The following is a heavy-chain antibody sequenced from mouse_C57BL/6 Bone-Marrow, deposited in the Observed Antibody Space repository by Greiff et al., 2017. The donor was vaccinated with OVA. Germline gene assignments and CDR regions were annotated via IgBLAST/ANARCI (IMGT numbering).Heavy chain of an antibody. Sequence: EVHLVESGGGLVQPGGSLKLSCAASGFTFSDYYMYWVRQTPEKRLEWVAYISNGGGSTYYPDTVKGRFTISRDNAKNTLYLQMSRLKSEDTAMYYCARHSYYSNYVIAYWGQGTLVTVSA. J-gene: IGHJ3*01. D-gene: IGHD2-5*01. V-gene: IGHV5-12*01. CDR1: GFTFSDYY. CDR3: ARHSYYSNYVIAY. CDR2: ISNGGGST.